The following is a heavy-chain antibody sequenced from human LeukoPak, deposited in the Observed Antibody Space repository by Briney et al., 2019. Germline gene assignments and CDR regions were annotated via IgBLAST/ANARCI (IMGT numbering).Heavy chain of an antibody. Sequence: SGGSLRLSCAASAFSLNAYNMNWVRQAPGKGLEWVSSISYTGTYIYYADSVKGRFTISRDNVKNVLYLQMNSLRPEDTALYYCAKDLSSAITSALVLDVWGQGTTVIVS. D-gene: IGHD3-22*01. CDR3: AKDLSSAITSALVLDV. V-gene: IGHV3-21*04. J-gene: IGHJ6*02. CDR2: ISYTGTYI. CDR1: AFSLNAYN.